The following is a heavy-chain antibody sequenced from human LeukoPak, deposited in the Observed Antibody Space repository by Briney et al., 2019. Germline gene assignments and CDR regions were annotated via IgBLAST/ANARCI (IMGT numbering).Heavy chain of an antibody. CDR3: ARGDSSGYYYYYFDY. Sequence: SETLSLTCTVSGGSFSTYYWSWIRQPAGKGLEWIGRIFSGGSTIYNPSLKSRVTMSVDTYKNQFSLNLRSVTAADTAVYYCARGDSSGYYYYYFDYWGQGTLVTVSS. D-gene: IGHD3-22*01. V-gene: IGHV4-4*07. CDR1: GGSFSTYY. CDR2: IFSGGST. J-gene: IGHJ4*02.